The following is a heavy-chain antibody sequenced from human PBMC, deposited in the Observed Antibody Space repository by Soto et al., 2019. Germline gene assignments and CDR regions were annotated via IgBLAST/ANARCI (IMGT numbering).Heavy chain of an antibody. CDR2: IYYSGST. J-gene: IGHJ4*02. CDR1: GGSISSGYYY. D-gene: IGHD2-15*01. V-gene: IGHV4-30-4*01. Sequence: SETLSLTCTVSGGSISSGYYYWSWIRQPPGKGLEWIGYIYYSGSTYYNPSLKSRVTISVDTSKNQFSLELSSVTAADTAVYYCARARGARYFDYWGQGTLVTVSS. CDR3: ARARGARYFDY.